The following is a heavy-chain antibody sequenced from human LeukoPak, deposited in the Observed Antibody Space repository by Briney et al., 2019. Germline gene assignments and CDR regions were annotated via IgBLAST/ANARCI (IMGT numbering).Heavy chain of an antibody. CDR2: ISGSGGST. Sequence: GGSLRLSCAASGFTFSSYAMSWVRQAPGKGLEWVSAISGSGGSTYYADSVKGRFTISRDNSKNTLYHQMNSLRAEDTAVYYCARDRDGYFDYWGQGTLVTVSS. CDR3: ARDRDGYFDY. V-gene: IGHV3-23*01. J-gene: IGHJ4*02. CDR1: GFTFSSYA.